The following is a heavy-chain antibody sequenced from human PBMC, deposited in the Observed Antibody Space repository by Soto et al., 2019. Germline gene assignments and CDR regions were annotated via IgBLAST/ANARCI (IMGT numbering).Heavy chain of an antibody. D-gene: IGHD6-19*01. Sequence: SVKVSCKASGFTFTSSAMQWVRQARGQRLEWIGWIVVGSGNTNYAQKFQERVTITRDMSTSTAYMELSSLRSEDTAVYYCAALYPGIAVAGPDAFDIWGQGTMVTV. CDR1: GFTFTSSA. CDR3: AALYPGIAVAGPDAFDI. CDR2: IVVGSGNT. V-gene: IGHV1-58*02. J-gene: IGHJ3*02.